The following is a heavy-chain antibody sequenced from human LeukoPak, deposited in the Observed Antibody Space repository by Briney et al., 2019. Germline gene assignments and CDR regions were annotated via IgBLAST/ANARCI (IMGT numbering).Heavy chain of an antibody. CDR1: GYTFTGYY. V-gene: IGHV1-2*06. J-gene: IGHJ4*02. CDR2: INPNSGGT. D-gene: IGHD6-19*01. Sequence: ASVKVSCKASGYTFTGYYMHWVRQAPGQGLEWMGRINPNSGGTNYAQKFQGRVTMTRDTSISTAHMELSRLRSDDTAVYYCARSELLQWLVPSLGETYFDYWGQGTLVTVSS. CDR3: ARSELLQWLVPSLGETYFDY.